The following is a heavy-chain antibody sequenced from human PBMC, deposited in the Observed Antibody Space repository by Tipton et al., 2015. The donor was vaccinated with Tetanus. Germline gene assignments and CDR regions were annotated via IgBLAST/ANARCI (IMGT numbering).Heavy chain of an antibody. V-gene: IGHV4-59*01. CDR1: GDSITNYY. CDR2: IHSSGRT. CDR3: AGRAWDGGGSGYDY. Sequence: LRLSCTVSGDSITNYYWSWVRQSPGRGLEWIGYIHSSGRTNYNPSLKSRVTISLDTPKNQFSLKLSAVTATDTAVYYCAGRAWDGGGSGYDYWGRGTLVSGS. D-gene: IGHD5-24*01. J-gene: IGHJ4*02.